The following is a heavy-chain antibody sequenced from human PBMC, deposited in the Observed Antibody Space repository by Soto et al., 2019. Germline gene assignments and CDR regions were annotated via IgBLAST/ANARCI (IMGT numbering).Heavy chain of an antibody. V-gene: IGHV1-2*02. CDR1: GYTFTDYY. CDR2: LNPNTGAT. CDR3: LKEHRYCSGGSCSIDY. J-gene: IGHJ4*02. Sequence: ASVKVSCKASGYTFTDYYIHWVRQAPGQGLEWMGWLNPNTGATSYEQKFRGRVTMTRDTAISTAYMELSSLRSDDTAVYYCLKEHRYCSGGSCSIDYWGQGTLVTVS. D-gene: IGHD2-15*01.